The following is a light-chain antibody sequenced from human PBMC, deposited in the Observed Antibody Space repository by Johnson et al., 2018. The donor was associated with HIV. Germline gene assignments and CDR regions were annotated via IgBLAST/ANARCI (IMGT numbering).Light chain of an antibody. CDR3: GSWDSSLSAYV. Sequence: QSVLSQPPSVSAAPGQKVTISCSGSSSNIGNNYVSWYQPLPGTAPKLLIYDNNKRPSGIPDRFYGSKSGTSATLGITGLRTGDEADYYCGSWDSSLSAYVFGTGTKVTVL. CDR2: DNN. V-gene: IGLV1-51*01. CDR1: SSNIGNNY. J-gene: IGLJ1*01.